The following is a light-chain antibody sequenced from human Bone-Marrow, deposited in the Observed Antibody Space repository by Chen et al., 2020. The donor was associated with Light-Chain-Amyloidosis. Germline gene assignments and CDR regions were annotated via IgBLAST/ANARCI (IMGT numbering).Light chain of an antibody. V-gene: IGLV6-57*01. CDR2: EDD. J-gene: IGLJ3*02. CDR1: SGSIATNY. CDR3: QSYQGSSQGV. Sequence: KFMLTQPPSVSESPGKTVIISCTRSSGSIATNYVQWYQQRPGSSPTTVIYEDDQRPSGVPDRFSGSIDRSSNSASLTISGLKTEDEADYYCQSYQGSSQGVFGGGTKLTVL.